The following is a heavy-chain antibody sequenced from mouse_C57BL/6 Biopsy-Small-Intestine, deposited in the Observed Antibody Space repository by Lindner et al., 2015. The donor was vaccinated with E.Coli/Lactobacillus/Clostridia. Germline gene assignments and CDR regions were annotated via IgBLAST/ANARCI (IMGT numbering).Heavy chain of an antibody. CDR2: IDPYNDGT. V-gene: IGHV1-14*01. CDR1: GYTFTSYV. D-gene: IGHD2-13*01. J-gene: IGHJ3*01. CDR3: ARSFGDLFAY. Sequence: VQLQESGPELVKPGASVKMSCKASGYTFTSYVIHWVKQKPGQGLEWIGYIDPYNDGTKYNEKFKGKATLTSDKSSNTAYMELSSLTSEDSTIYYCARSFGDLFAYWGQGTLVTVSA.